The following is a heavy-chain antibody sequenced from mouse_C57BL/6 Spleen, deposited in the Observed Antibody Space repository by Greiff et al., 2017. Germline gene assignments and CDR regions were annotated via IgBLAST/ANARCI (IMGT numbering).Heavy chain of an antibody. V-gene: IGHV1-80*01. J-gene: IGHJ4*01. Sequence: LVESGAELVKPGASVKISCKASGYAFSSYWMNWVKQRPGKGLEWIGQIYPGDGDTNYNGKFKGKATLTADKSSSTAYMQLSSLTSEDSAVYFCARLGVYYGRAMDYWGQGTSVTVSS. CDR3: ARLGVYYGRAMDY. CDR1: GYAFSSYW. D-gene: IGHD2-1*01. CDR2: IYPGDGDT.